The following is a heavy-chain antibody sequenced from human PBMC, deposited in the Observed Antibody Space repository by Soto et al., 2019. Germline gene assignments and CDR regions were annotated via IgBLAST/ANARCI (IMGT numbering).Heavy chain of an antibody. D-gene: IGHD2-21*01. V-gene: IGHV3-30*18. CDR2: ISYDGSNK. J-gene: IGHJ4*02. Sequence: QVQLVESGGGVVQPGRSLRLSCAASGFTFSSYGMHWVRQAPGKGLEWVAVISYDGSNKYYADSVKGRFTISRDNSKNTLYLQMNSLRAEDTAVYYCAKDLGEDVLYYFDYWGQGTLVTVSS. CDR3: AKDLGEDVLYYFDY. CDR1: GFTFSSYG.